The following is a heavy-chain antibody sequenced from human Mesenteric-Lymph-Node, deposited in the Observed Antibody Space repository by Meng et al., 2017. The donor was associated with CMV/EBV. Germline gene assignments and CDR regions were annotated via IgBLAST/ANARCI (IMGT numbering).Heavy chain of an antibody. CDR2: ISGSGGST. CDR3: ARVRQLTLFDY. V-gene: IGHV3-23*01. Sequence: GESLKISCAASGFTFSSYAMSWVRQAPGKGLEWVSAISGSGGSTYYADSVKGRFTISRDNSKNTLYLQMNSLRAEDTAVYYCARVRQLTLFDYWGQGTLVTVSS. CDR1: GFTFSSYA. J-gene: IGHJ4*02. D-gene: IGHD2-2*01.